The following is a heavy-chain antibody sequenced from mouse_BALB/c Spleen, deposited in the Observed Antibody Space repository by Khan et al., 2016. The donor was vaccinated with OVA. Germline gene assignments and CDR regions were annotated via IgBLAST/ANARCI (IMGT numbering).Heavy chain of an antibody. CDR3: ARTAGTKY. CDR2: ISYSGST. V-gene: IGHV3-2*02. D-gene: IGHD4-1*01. CDR1: GYSITSGYG. Sequence: EVLLLESGPGLVKPSQSLSLTCTVTGYSITSGYGWNWIRQFPGNKLEWMGYISYSGSTNYNPSLKSRISITRDTSKNQFFLQLNSVTTEDTATYYCARTAGTKYWGQGTTLTVSS. J-gene: IGHJ2*01.